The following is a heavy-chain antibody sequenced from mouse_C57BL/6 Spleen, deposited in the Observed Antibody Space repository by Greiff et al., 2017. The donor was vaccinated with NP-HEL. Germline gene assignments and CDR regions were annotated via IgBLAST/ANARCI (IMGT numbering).Heavy chain of an antibody. D-gene: IGHD2-5*01. CDR2: INPYNGGT. CDR1: GYTFTDYY. J-gene: IGHJ4*01. CDR3: ARKGARDSNSRSMDY. V-gene: IGHV1-19*01. Sequence: EVQGVESGPVLVKPGASVKMSCKASGYTFTDYYMNWVKQSHGKSLEWIGVINPYNGGTSSNQKFKGKATLTVDTSSSTAYMELNSLTSEDSAVYYCARKGARDSNSRSMDYWGQGTSVTVSS.